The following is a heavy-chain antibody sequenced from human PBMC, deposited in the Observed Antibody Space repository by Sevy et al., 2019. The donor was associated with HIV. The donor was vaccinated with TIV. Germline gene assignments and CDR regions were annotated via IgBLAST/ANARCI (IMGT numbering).Heavy chain of an antibody. CDR3: ARGVIVLRFLEWLSETYYYYYYMDV. J-gene: IGHJ6*03. CDR1: GDSVSSNSAA. D-gene: IGHD3-3*01. V-gene: IGHV6-1*01. CDR2: TYYRSKWYN. Sequence: SQTLSLTCAISGDSVSSNSAAWNWIRQSPSRGLEWLGRTYYRSKWYNDYAVSVKSRITINPDTSKNQFSLQLNSVTPEDTVVYYCARGVIVLRFLEWLSETYYYYYYMDVWGKGTTVTVSS.